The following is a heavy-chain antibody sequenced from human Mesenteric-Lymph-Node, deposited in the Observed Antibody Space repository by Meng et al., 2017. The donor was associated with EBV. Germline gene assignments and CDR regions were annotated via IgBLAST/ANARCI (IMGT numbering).Heavy chain of an antibody. CDR2: INSIFGTA. Sequence: VLLVQSGAGGQMPGSSVNVTGTASGGTFNSYDITWVRQAPGQGLEWMGGINSIFGTANYAQKFQGRVTITADKSTSTVYMELSSLRSEDTAVYYCARGSSGWGRWFDPWGQGTLVTVSS. V-gene: IGHV1-69*06. D-gene: IGHD6-19*01. CDR3: ARGSSGWGRWFDP. J-gene: IGHJ5*02. CDR1: GGTFNSYD.